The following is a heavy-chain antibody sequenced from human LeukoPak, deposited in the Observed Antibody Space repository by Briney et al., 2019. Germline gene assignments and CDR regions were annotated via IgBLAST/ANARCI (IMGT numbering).Heavy chain of an antibody. Sequence: GGSLRLSCAASGFTFSSYAMHWVRQAPGKGLGWVAVISYDGSNKYYADSVKGRFTISRDNSKNTLYLQMNSLRAEDTAVYYCARDRGYCSSTSCPDTGYYYYGMDVWGQGTTVTVSS. D-gene: IGHD2-2*01. V-gene: IGHV3-30-3*01. CDR2: ISYDGSNK. CDR3: ARDRGYCSSTSCPDTGYYYYGMDV. J-gene: IGHJ6*02. CDR1: GFTFSSYA.